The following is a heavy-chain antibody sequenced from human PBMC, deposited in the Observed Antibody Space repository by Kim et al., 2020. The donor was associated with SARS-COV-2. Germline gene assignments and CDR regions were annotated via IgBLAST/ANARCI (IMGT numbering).Heavy chain of an antibody. J-gene: IGHJ6*02. Sequence: GGSLRLSCAASGFTFSSYGMHWVRQAPGKGLEWVAVIWYDGSNKYYADSVKGRFTISRDNSKNTLYLQMNSLRAEDTAVYYCARVPRAEYNDFWSGLISYYGMDVWGQGTTVTVSS. CDR2: IWYDGSNK. V-gene: IGHV3-33*08. CDR3: ARVPRAEYNDFWSGLISYYGMDV. CDR1: GFTFSSYG. D-gene: IGHD3-3*01.